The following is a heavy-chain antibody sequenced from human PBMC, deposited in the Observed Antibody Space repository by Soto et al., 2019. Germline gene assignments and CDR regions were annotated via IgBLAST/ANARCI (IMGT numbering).Heavy chain of an antibody. CDR2: ISSSSSYI. CDR3: AGDAGSYYSLSYYGMDV. Sequence: PVGSLRLSCAASGFTFSSYSMNWVRQAPGKGLEWVSSISSSSSYIYYADSVKGRFTISRDNAKNSLYLQMNSLRAEDTAAYYCAGDAGSYYSLSYYGMDVWGQGTTVTVSS. D-gene: IGHD1-26*01. V-gene: IGHV3-21*01. CDR1: GFTFSSYS. J-gene: IGHJ6*02.